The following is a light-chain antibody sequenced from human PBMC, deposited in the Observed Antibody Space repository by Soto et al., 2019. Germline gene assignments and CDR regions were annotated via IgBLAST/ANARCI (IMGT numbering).Light chain of an antibody. V-gene: IGLV2-8*01. CDR3: SSYAGRDIWV. CDR1: SVDINY. J-gene: IGLJ3*02. CDR2: EVT. Sequence: QSALTQPPSASGSRGQSVTIYCTGTSVDINYVSWFQQHPGKAPKLIICEVTKRPSGVPDRFSGSKSGNTASLTVSGLQDDDEADYYCSSYAGRDIWVFGAGTKLTVL.